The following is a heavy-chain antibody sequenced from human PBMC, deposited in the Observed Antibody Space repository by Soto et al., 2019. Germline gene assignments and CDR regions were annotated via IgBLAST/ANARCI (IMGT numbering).Heavy chain of an antibody. CDR1: ACSFTTYW. CDR2: IYPGDSDT. D-gene: IGHD3-16*01. Sequence: GEALKISCRGSACSFTTYWIGWVRQLPGKGLELMGIIYPGDSDTRYSPSFQGQVTISADKSMSTAYLQWGSLKASDTALYYCSRLRYDLGDDHDRLDVPSQGTTDTVS. V-gene: IGHV5-51*01. J-gene: IGHJ6*02. CDR3: SRLRYDLGDDHDRLDV.